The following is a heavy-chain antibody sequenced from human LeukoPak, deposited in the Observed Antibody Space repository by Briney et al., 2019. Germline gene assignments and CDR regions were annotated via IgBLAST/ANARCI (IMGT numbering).Heavy chain of an antibody. Sequence: SETLSLPCTVSGVSISRYFWSWLRQPPGKGLEWIGYIYYSGSTNYSPSLKSRVTISVDTSKNQVSLKLSSVTAADTAVYYCARHEGDTSGSYMYNWFDPWGQGTLVTVSS. CDR1: GVSISRYF. CDR2: IYYSGST. V-gene: IGHV4-59*08. CDR3: ARHEGDTSGSYMYNWFDP. D-gene: IGHD3-22*01. J-gene: IGHJ5*02.